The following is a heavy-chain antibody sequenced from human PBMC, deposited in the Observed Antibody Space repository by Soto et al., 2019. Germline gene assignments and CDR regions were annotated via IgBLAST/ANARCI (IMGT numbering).Heavy chain of an antibody. CDR2: ITSTSSTK. J-gene: IGHJ6*03. CDR3: ARGYPLWSPYFYYYMDV. CDR1: GFTFSSHT. Sequence: GGSLSLSCAGSGFTFSSHTMTWVRQAPGKGLEFLSYITSTSSTKNYADSVKGRFTISRDNAKNTLYLQMNSLRAEDTAVYYCARGYPLWSPYFYYYMDVWGQGTTVTVSS. V-gene: IGHV3-48*01. D-gene: IGHD5-18*01.